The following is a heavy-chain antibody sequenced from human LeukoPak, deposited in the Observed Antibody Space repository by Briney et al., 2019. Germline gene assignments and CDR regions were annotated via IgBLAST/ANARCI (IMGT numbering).Heavy chain of an antibody. V-gene: IGHV1-2*04. D-gene: IGHD1-1*01. CDR3: ARDRYKIFPEDPNWFDP. CDR1: GYTFTGYY. J-gene: IGHJ5*02. CDR2: INPNSGGT. Sequence: GASVKASCKASGYTFTGYYMHWVRQAPGQGLEWMGWINPNSGGTNYAQKFQGWVTMTRDTSISTAYMELSRLRSDDTAVYYCARDRYKIFPEDPNWFDPWGQGTLVTVSS.